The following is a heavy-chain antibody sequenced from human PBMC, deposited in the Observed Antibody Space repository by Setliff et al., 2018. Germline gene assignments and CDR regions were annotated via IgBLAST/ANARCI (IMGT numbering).Heavy chain of an antibody. J-gene: IGHJ6*02. CDR2: IRHDGINK. V-gene: IGHV3-30*02. D-gene: IGHD3-22*01. Sequence: HPVGSLRLSCVASGFTFSNYGMYWFRQTPGKGLEWVAFIRHDGINKYYADSMQGRVSISRDNSKNTLYLQMNILRAEDTAVYFCAKDSLEVQIALHGMDVWGQGTTVTVSS. CDR3: AKDSLEVQIALHGMDV. CDR1: GFTFSNYG.